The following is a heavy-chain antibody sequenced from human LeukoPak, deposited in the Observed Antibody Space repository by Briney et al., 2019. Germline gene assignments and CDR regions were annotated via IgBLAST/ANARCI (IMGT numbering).Heavy chain of an antibody. CDR3: ARDQFGSYYDSSGYYQYYMDV. Sequence: PGGSLRLSCAASGFTFDDYGMSWVRQAPGKGLEWVSYISSSSGTINYADSVKGRFTVSRDNAKNSLYLQMNSLRAEDTAVYYCARDQFGSYYDSSGYYQYYMDVWGKGTTVTVS. D-gene: IGHD3-22*01. V-gene: IGHV3-48*01. J-gene: IGHJ6*03. CDR1: GFTFDDYG. CDR2: ISSSSGTI.